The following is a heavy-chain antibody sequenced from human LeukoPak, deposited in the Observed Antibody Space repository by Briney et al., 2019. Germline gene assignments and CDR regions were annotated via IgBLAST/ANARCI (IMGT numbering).Heavy chain of an antibody. J-gene: IGHJ1*01. V-gene: IGHV3-9*01. CDR3: AKGKYSGYDSQPDD. D-gene: IGHD5-12*01. CDR2: ISWRGGRL. CDR1: GLKLEEYA. Sequence: LTLFCAVCGLKLEEYAMLGLRQAPAKGLQWVAGISWRGGRLGYAVSVTGRFTISRDHGNNSLHLQVDSQRSDARAFYYCAKGKYSGYDSQPDDWGKGTLVTASS.